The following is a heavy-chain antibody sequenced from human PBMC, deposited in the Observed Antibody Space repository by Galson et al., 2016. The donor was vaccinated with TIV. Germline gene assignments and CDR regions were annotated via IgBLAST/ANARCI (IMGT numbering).Heavy chain of an antibody. CDR3: ARYPLYCGGDCYSDY. J-gene: IGHJ4*02. V-gene: IGHV3-20*04. CDR2: INWNGGST. CDR1: GFTFDDYG. Sequence: SLRLSCAASGFTFDDYGMSWVRQAPGKGLGWVSGINWNGGSTGYADSVKGRFTISRDNAKNSLYLQMNSLRAEDTALYYCARYPLYCGGDCYSDYWGQGTLVTVSS. D-gene: IGHD2-21*01.